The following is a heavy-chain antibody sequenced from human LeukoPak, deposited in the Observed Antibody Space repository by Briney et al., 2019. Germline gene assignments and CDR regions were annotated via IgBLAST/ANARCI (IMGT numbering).Heavy chain of an antibody. J-gene: IGHJ4*02. CDR1: GGTFSSYA. CDR3: ARERYSYGWFYFDY. Sequence: ASVKVSCKASGGTFSSYAISWVRQAPGQGLEWMGGIIPIFGTANYAQKFQGRVTITADKSTSTAYMELSSLRSEDTAVYYCARERYSYGWFYFDYWGQGTLVTVSS. V-gene: IGHV1-69*06. CDR2: IIPIFGTA. D-gene: IGHD5-18*01.